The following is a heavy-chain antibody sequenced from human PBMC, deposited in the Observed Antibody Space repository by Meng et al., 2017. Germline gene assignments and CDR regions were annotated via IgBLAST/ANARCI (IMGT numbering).Heavy chain of an antibody. CDR2: INRSGST. V-gene: IGHV4-34*02. J-gene: IGHJ2*01. CDR1: GGSFSGYY. CDR3: AREIAVAAHYYWYFDL. D-gene: IGHD6-19*01. Sequence: QVHLQQWGAGLLKPSETLSLPCAVYGGSFSGYYWSWIRQPPGKGLEWIGEINRSGSTNYNPSLKSRVTISVDTSKNQFSLKLNSVTAADTAVYCCAREIAVAAHYYWYFDLWGRGTLVTVSS.